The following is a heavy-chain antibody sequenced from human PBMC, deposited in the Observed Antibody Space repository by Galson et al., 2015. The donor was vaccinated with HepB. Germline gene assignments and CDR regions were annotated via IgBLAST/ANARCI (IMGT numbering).Heavy chain of an antibody. CDR1: GFSLSTSGVG. CDR3: AHSTRVRARHWYFDL. V-gene: IGHV2-5*02. Sequence: PALVKPTQTLTLTCTFSGFSLSTSGVGVGWIRQPPGKALEWLALIYWDDDKRYSPSLKSRLTITKDTSKNQVVLTMTNMDPVDTATYYCAHSTRVRARHWYFDLWGRGTLVTVSS. CDR2: IYWDDDK. J-gene: IGHJ2*01. D-gene: IGHD3-10*01.